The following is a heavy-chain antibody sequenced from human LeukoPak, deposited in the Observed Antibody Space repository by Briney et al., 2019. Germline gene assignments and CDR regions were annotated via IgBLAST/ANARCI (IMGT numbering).Heavy chain of an antibody. CDR3: AKTKWIQLWLRWGYFDY. CDR1: GYTFTSYA. J-gene: IGHJ4*02. Sequence: ASVKVSCKASGYTFTSYAMNWVRQAPGQGLEWMGWININTGNPTYAQGFTGRFVFSLDTSVSTAYLQISSLKAEDTAVYYCAKTKWIQLWLRWGYFDYWGQGTLVTVSS. V-gene: IGHV7-4-1*02. CDR2: ININTGNP. D-gene: IGHD5-18*01.